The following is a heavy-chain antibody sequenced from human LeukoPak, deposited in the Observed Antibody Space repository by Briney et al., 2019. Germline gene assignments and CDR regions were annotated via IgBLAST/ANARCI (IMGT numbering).Heavy chain of an antibody. CDR3: AREGPYYYGSGSHDAFDI. Sequence: SQTLSLTCAVYGGSFSGYYWSSIRQPPRKGLEWIGEINHSGSTNYNPSLKSRVTISVDTSKNQFSRKLSSVTAADTAVYYCAREGPYYYGSGSHDAFDIWGQGTMVTVSS. CDR1: GGSFSGYY. D-gene: IGHD3-10*01. J-gene: IGHJ3*02. V-gene: IGHV4-34*01. CDR2: INHSGST.